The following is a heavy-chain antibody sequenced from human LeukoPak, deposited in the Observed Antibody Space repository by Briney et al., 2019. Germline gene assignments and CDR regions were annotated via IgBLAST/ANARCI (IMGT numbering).Heavy chain of an antibody. V-gene: IGHV3-30*02. CDR2: IRYDGSNK. J-gene: IGHJ4*02. CDR1: GFTFDDHG. D-gene: IGHD1-26*01. CDR3: AKDWGATFYFDY. Sequence: GGSLRLSCVASGFTFDDHGMNWVRQAPGKGLEWVAFIRYDGSNKYYADSVNGRFTISRDNSKNTLYLQMNSLRAEDTAVYYCAKDWGATFYFDYWGQGTLVTVSS.